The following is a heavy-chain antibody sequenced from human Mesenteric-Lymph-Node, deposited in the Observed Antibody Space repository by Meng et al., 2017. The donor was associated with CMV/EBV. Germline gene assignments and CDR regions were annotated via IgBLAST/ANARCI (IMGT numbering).Heavy chain of an antibody. CDR3: ARVCSSTSCGYHYGLDV. D-gene: IGHD2-2*01. CDR1: GYTFTSYG. V-gene: IGHV1-18*01. J-gene: IGHJ6*02. CDR2: ISAYNGNT. Sequence: ASVKVSCKASGYTFTSYGISWVRQAPGQGLEWMGWISAYNGNTNYAQKLQGRVTMTTDTSTSTAYMELRSLRSDDTAVYYCARVCSSTSCGYHYGLDVWGQGTTVTVSS.